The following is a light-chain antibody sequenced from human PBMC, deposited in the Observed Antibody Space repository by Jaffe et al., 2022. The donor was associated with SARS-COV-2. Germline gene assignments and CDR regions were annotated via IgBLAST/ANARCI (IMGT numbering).Light chain of an antibody. CDR1: QTINSY. V-gene: IGKV1-5*03. Sequence: DIQMTQSPSTLSASVGDRVTITCRASQTINSYLAWYQKKPGKAPKFLIYRTSTLESGVPSRFSGSGSGTEFTLTISSLQPDDFATYYCQQYHAYPLTFGGGTRVEL. CDR2: RTS. CDR3: QQYHAYPLT. J-gene: IGKJ4*01.